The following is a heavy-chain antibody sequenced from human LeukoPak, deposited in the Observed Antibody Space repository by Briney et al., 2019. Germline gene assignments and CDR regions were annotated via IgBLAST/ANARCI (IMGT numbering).Heavy chain of an antibody. Sequence: SETLSLTCTVSGGSTSSVSYYWGWIRQPPGKGLEWIGSIYYSGSTYYNPSLKSRVTISVDTSKNQFSLKLCSVTAADTAVYYCASQRDGYNGDYWGQGTLVTVSS. CDR2: IYYSGST. D-gene: IGHD5-24*01. J-gene: IGHJ4*02. V-gene: IGHV4-39*01. CDR1: GGSTSSVSYY. CDR3: ASQRDGYNGDY.